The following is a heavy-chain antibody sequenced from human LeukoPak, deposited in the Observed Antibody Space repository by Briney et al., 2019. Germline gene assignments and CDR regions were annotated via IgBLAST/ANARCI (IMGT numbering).Heavy chain of an antibody. V-gene: IGHV3-7*05. D-gene: IGHD3-10*01. CDR3: VRDGMGVIKAFDI. Sequence: PGGSLRLSCVASGFSFSSYWMSWVRQAPGKGLEWVANIKQDGSEKYYVDSVKGRFTISRDNAKNSLYLQMSSLRAEDTAVYYCVRDGMGVIKAFDIWGQGTMVTVSS. J-gene: IGHJ3*02. CDR2: IKQDGSEK. CDR1: GFSFSSYW.